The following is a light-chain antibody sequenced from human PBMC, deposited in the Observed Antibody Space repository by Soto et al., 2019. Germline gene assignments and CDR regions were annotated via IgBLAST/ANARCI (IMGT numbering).Light chain of an antibody. V-gene: IGKV1-8*01. CDR1: QGISSY. CDR3: QQYYSYPVYT. J-gene: IGKJ2*01. Sequence: AIRMTQSPSSFSASTGDRVTITCRASQGISSYLAWYQQKPGKAPKLLIYAASTLQSEVPSRFSGSGSGTDFTLTISCLQSEDFATYYCQQYYSYPVYTFGQGTKLEIK. CDR2: AAS.